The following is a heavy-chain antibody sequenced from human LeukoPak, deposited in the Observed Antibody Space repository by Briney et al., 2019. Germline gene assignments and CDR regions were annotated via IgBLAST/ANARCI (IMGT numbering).Heavy chain of an antibody. Sequence: GGSLRLSCAASGFTVSSNYMSWVHQAPGKGLEWVSVIYSGGSTYYADSVKGRFTISRDNSKNTLYLQMNSLRAEDTAVYYCARRVYGDYPFDYWGQGTLVTVSS. CDR3: ARRVYGDYPFDY. D-gene: IGHD4-17*01. CDR2: IYSGGST. V-gene: IGHV3-53*01. J-gene: IGHJ4*02. CDR1: GFTVSSNY.